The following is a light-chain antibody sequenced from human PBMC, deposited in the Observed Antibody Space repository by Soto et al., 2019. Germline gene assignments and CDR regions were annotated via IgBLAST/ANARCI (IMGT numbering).Light chain of an antibody. Sequence: LSHSAATLSLYPKERATLSCRASQSVSSYLAWYQQKPGQAPRLLIYDTSNRATGVPARFSGSGSGTDFTLTISSLEPEDCAIYYCQQRQYWPPITFGQGTRLEIK. CDR1: QSVSSY. CDR2: DTS. CDR3: QQRQYWPPIT. J-gene: IGKJ5*01. V-gene: IGKV3-11*01.